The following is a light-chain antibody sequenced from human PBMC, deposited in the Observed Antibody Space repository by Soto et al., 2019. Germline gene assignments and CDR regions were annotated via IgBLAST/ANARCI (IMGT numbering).Light chain of an antibody. CDR1: QSVSSSY. V-gene: IGKV3-20*01. CDR2: GAS. Sequence: EIVLTQSPGTLSLSPGERVTLSCRASQSVSSSYLAWYQQKPGQAPRPLIYGASSRATVIPDKFSGSGSGTYFTLTISRLEPEDFAVYYCQQYGSSPPYTFGQGTKREIK. J-gene: IGKJ2*01. CDR3: QQYGSSPPYT.